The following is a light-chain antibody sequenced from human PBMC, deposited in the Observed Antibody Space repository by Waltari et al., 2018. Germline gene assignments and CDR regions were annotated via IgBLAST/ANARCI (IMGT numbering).Light chain of an antibody. J-gene: IGKJ4*01. CDR1: QSVR. V-gene: IGKV3-20*01. CDR2: DAS. CDR3: QQFDRSPPVT. Sequence: TLSVSPGERATLSCRASQSVRLAWYQQKPGQAPRLLIHDASKRAAGIPDRFSGSGTGTDFTLTISRLEPEDFAVYYCQQFDRSPPVTFGGGTKVEIK.